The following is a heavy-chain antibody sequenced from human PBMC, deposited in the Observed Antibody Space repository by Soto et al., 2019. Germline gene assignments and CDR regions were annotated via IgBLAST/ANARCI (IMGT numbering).Heavy chain of an antibody. CDR1: GGSFSGYY. Sequence: KPSETLSLTCAVYGGSFSGYYWSWIRQPPGKGLEWIGEINHSGSTNYNPSLKSRVTISVDTSKNQFSLKLSSVTAADTAVYYCARVGDSSGYLPVDYWGQGTLVTVSS. CDR3: ARVGDSSGYLPVDY. J-gene: IGHJ4*02. CDR2: INHSGST. V-gene: IGHV4-34*01. D-gene: IGHD3-22*01.